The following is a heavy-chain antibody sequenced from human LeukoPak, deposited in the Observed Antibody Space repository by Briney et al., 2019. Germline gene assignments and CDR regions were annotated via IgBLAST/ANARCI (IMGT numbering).Heavy chain of an antibody. CDR1: GYTFTSYD. CDR3: ARGVAFSDY. V-gene: IGHV1-8*01. Sequence: ASVKVSCKASGYTFTSYDINWVRQATGQGLEWMGWMNPNSGNTGYAQKFQGRVTMTRDTSISTAYMELRSLRSDDTAVYYCARGVAFSDYWGQGTLVTVSS. CDR2: MNPNSGNT. J-gene: IGHJ4*02. D-gene: IGHD5-12*01.